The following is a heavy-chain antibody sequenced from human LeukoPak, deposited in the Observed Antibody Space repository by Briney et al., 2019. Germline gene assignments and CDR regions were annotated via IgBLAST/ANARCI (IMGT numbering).Heavy chain of an antibody. CDR1: GFTFSSYG. D-gene: IGHD3-22*01. CDR3: AKAPGGTYYYDSSGYLYFQH. J-gene: IGHJ1*01. Sequence: PGGSLRLSCAASGFTFSSYGMHWVRQAPGKGLEWVAVISYDGSNKYYADSVKGRFTISRDNSKNTLYLQMNSLRAEDTAVYYCAKAPGGTYYYDSSGYLYFQHWGQGTLVTVSS. V-gene: IGHV3-30*18. CDR2: ISYDGSNK.